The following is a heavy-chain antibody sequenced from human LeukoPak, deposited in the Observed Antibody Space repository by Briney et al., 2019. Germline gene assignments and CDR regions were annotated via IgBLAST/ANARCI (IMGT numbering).Heavy chain of an antibody. CDR1: GYSISSDYY. CDR2: IYYSGST. D-gene: IGHD3-16*02. V-gene: IGHV4-38-2*02. J-gene: IGHJ4*02. CDR3: ARYDVWGTYRAFDY. Sequence: SETLSLTCSVSGYSISSDYYWGCIRQPPGKGLEWIGFIYYSGSTYYNPSLKSRVTVSVDTSKNQFSLKLSSVTAADTAMYYCARYDVWGTYRAFDYWGQGTLVTVSS.